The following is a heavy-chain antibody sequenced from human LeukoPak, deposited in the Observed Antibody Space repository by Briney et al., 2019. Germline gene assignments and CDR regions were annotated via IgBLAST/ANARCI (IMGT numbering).Heavy chain of an antibody. D-gene: IGHD4/OR15-4a*01. CDR3: AKPGPNDYAENEIPYFDA. V-gene: IGHV3-73*01. CDR1: GFDFNVYA. J-gene: IGHJ5*01. CDR2: IRNKGHFYAT. Sequence: PGWSLTLSCAASGFDFNVYAISWVRQRPGKGLEWVGRIRNKGHFYATAYGEPVKGRFTISKDDSTKMVYLQMNGLKIEDTAIYYCAKPGPNDYAENEIPYFDAWGRATLASVSS.